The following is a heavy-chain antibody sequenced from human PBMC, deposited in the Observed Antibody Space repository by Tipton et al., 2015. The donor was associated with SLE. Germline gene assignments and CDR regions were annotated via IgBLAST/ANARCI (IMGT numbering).Heavy chain of an antibody. Sequence: TLSLTCAVSDGSISISYWGWIRQPAGKGLEWIGHVYIRGTTNYNPSLKSRVTISVDTSKNQFSLNLNSVTAADTAVYYCARAEVGAATPFDYWGQGTLVTVSS. D-gene: IGHD1-26*01. V-gene: IGHV4-4*07. CDR3: ARAEVGAATPFDY. J-gene: IGHJ4*02. CDR2: VYIRGTT. CDR1: DGSISISY.